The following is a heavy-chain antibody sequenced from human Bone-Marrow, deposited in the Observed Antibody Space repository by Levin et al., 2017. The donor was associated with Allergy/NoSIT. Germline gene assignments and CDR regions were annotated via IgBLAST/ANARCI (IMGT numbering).Heavy chain of an antibody. CDR1: GFTFSSYG. CDR3: ASAGTGWRRYGMDV. Sequence: GGSLRLSCAASGFTFSSYGMHWVRQAPGKGLEWVAVIWYDGSNKYYADSVKGRFTISRDNSKNTLYLQMNSLRAEVTAVYYCASAGTGWRRYGMDVWGQGTTVTVSS. V-gene: IGHV3-33*01. CDR2: IWYDGSNK. J-gene: IGHJ6*02. D-gene: IGHD2-8*02.